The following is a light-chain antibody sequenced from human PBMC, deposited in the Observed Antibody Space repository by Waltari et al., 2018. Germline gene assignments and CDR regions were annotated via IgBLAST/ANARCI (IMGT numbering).Light chain of an antibody. V-gene: IGLV1-44*01. CDR1: TSNIGNKT. J-gene: IGLJ3*02. Sequence: SVLTQPPPTSGTPGQGGTILCSGSTSNIGNKTVTRYQLLPGTAPKTVIFANYHRPSGVPDRFSASKSGTSASLVISGLQSEDEADYFCATWDDSLSGRVFGGGTKVTVL. CDR3: ATWDDSLSGRV. CDR2: ANY.